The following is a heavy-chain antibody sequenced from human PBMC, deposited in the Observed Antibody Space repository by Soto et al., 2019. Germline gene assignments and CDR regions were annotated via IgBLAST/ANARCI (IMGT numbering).Heavy chain of an antibody. V-gene: IGHV1-2*04. CDR1: GYTFTGYY. CDR3: ARDHREGDDYYYGMDV. J-gene: IGHJ6*02. CDR2: INPNSGGT. Sequence: ASVKVSCKASGYTFTGYYMHWVRRAPGQGLEWMGWINPNSGGTNYAQKFQGWVTMTRDTSISTAYMELSRLRSDDTAVYYCARDHREGDDYYYGMDVWGQGTTVTVSS.